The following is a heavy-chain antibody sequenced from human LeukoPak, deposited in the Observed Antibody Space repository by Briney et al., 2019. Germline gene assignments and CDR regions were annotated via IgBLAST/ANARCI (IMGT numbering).Heavy chain of an antibody. Sequence: PGRSLRLSCAASGFTFSSYAMHWVRQAPGKGLEWVAVISYDGSNKYYADSVKGRFTISRDNSKNTLYLQMNSLRAEDTAVYYCAGEIPSWYYFDYWGQGTLVTVSS. CDR3: AGEIPSWYYFDY. J-gene: IGHJ4*02. CDR2: ISYDGSNK. D-gene: IGHD6-13*01. CDR1: GFTFSSYA. V-gene: IGHV3-30-3*01.